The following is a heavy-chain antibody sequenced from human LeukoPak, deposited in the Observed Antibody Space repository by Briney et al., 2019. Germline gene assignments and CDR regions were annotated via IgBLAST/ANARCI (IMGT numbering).Heavy chain of an antibody. CDR1: GFTFSSYA. D-gene: IGHD6-19*01. V-gene: IGHV3-23*01. Sequence: PGGSLRLSCAASGFTFSSYAMSWGRPAPGKGLEWVSAISGSGGSTYYADSVKGRFTISRDNSKNTLYLQMNSLRAEDTAVYYCAKGQWLVRGKNDYWGQGTLVTVSS. CDR2: ISGSGGST. CDR3: AKGQWLVRGKNDY. J-gene: IGHJ4*02.